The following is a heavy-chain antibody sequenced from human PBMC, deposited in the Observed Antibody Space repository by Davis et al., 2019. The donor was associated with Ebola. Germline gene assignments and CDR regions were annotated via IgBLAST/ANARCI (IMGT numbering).Heavy chain of an antibody. CDR2: IYYSGST. D-gene: IGHD6-6*01. J-gene: IGHJ6*02. CDR1: GGSISSYY. V-gene: IGHV4-59*08. CDR3: ARHRYSSSVILYYYYGMDV. Sequence: SETLSLTCTVSGGSISSYYWSWIRQPPGKGLEWIGYIYYSGSTNYNPSLKSRVTISVDTSKNQFSLKLSSVTAADTAVYYCARHRYSSSVILYYYYGMDVWGQGTTVTVSS.